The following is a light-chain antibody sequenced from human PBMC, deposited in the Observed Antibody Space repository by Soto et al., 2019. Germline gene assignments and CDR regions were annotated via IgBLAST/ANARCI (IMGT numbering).Light chain of an antibody. CDR1: QNIRGNE. CDR2: RGS. J-gene: IGKJ1*01. CDR3: HEDGTSAPWT. Sequence: VLTQSPGTLSLSPGERTTLSCRASQNIRGNELAWYQQKPGQPPRLRIYRGSSRAPGIPDRFSGRGSGTEFTLTVSRLEPEDFAVYYCHEDGTSAPWTLGQGT. V-gene: IGKV3-20*01.